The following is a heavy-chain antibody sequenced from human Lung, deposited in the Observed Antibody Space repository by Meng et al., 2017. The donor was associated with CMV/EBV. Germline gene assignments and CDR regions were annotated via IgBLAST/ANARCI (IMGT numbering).Heavy chain of an antibody. V-gene: IGHV1-69*02. Sequence: SXXVSXKASGGTFSSYTISWVRQAPGQGLEWMGRIIPILGIANYAQKFQGRVTITADKSTSTAYMELSSLRSEDTAVYYCAINIVVVPAADFHYYYYGMDVXGQGXTVTVSS. CDR3: AINIVVVPAADFHYYYYGMDV. CDR1: GGTFSSYT. CDR2: IIPILGIA. D-gene: IGHD2-2*01. J-gene: IGHJ6*02.